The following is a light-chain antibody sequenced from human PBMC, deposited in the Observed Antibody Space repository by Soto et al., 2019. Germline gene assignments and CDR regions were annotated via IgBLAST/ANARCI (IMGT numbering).Light chain of an antibody. CDR3: QQYDNLPIT. CDR2: AAS. Sequence: EIVLTQSPGTLCLSPGERATLSCRASQSDSSTYLAWYQQKPGQAPRLLIYAASTRATGIPDRFSGSGSGTDFTLTISRLEHEDFEVYYCQQYDNLPITFGQGTRLEIK. CDR1: QSDSSTY. J-gene: IGKJ5*01. V-gene: IGKV3-20*01.